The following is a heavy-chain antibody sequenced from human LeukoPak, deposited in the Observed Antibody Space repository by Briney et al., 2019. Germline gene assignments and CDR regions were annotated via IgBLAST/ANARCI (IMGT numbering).Heavy chain of an antibody. CDR3: AKDRAWLQFWS. J-gene: IGHJ4*02. CDR1: GFTFSNYG. CDR2: ISPSGDIT. V-gene: IGHV3-23*01. Sequence: GGTLRLSCAASGFTFSNYGMNWVRQAPGKGLEWVSGISPSGDITYYADSVKGRFTISRDNSKNSVYLQVNSLRAEDTAVFYCAKDRAWLQFWSWGQGTLVTVSS. D-gene: IGHD5-18*01.